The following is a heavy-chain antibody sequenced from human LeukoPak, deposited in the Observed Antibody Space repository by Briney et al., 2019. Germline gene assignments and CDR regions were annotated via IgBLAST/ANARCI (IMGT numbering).Heavy chain of an antibody. V-gene: IGHV4-39*07. D-gene: IGHD6-19*01. CDR2: VYYSGTT. Sequence: SETLSLTCTVSGGSISSSNYYWGWIRQPPWKALEWIGSVYYSGTTSYNPSLKSRVTISVDMSKNHFSLRLRSVTAADTAMYYCARGTLYRGWSYYLDFWGQGSQVTVSS. J-gene: IGHJ4*02. CDR3: ARGTLYRGWSYYLDF. CDR1: GGSISSSNYY.